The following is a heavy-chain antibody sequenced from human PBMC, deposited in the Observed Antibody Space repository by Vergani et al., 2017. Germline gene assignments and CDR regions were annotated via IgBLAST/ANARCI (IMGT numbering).Heavy chain of an antibody. CDR3: VREKVTMLRGSDALDI. J-gene: IGHJ3*02. CDR2: IRSKAYGQAT. CDR1: GFTFGYYA. V-gene: IGHV3-49*03. D-gene: IGHD3-10*01. Sequence: EVQLVESGGDLVQPGRSLRLSCTASGFTFGYYAMDWFRQAPGQGLEWVGGIRSKAYGQATIYAASVKGRFTISRDDSKSIAYLQMNNLQTEDTAMYYCVREKVTMLRGSDALDIWGQGTMVTVSS.